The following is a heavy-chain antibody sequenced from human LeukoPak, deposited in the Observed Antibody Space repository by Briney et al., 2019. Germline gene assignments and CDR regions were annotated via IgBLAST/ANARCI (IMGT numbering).Heavy chain of an antibody. Sequence: SETLSLTCTVSGGSISSYYWSWIRQPPRKGLEWIGYIYYSGSTNYNPSLKSRVTISVDTSKNQFSLKLSSVTAADTAVYYCARGHNYGRLWDYWGQGTLVTVSS. J-gene: IGHJ4*02. V-gene: IGHV4-59*01. CDR3: ARGHNYGRLWDY. D-gene: IGHD5-18*01. CDR1: GGSISSYY. CDR2: IYYSGST.